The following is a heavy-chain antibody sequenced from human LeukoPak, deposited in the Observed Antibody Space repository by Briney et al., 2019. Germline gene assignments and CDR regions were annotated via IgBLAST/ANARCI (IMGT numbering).Heavy chain of an antibody. V-gene: IGHV3-23*01. D-gene: IGHD2-15*01. CDR2: ISGSGGRT. CDR3: ARDRMGYCSGGSCFPYYYYYYMDV. CDR1: GFTFSSDV. Sequence: GGSLRLSCAASGFTFSSDVMSWVRQAPGKGLEWVSGISGSGGRTYYAGSVKGRFTISRDNSKNTLYLQMNSLRAEDTAVYYCARDRMGYCSGGSCFPYYYYYYMDVWGKGTTVTVSS. J-gene: IGHJ6*03.